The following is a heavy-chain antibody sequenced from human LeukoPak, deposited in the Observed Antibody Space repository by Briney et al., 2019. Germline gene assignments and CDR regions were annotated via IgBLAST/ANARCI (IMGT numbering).Heavy chain of an antibody. CDR2: ISGSGGST. D-gene: IGHD3-22*01. Sequence: PGGSLRLSCAASGFTFSSYAMSWVRQAPGKGLEWVSAISGSGGSTYYADSVKGRFTISRDNSKNTLYLQMNSLRAEDTAVYYCAKDYYDSSGYYVSYWGQGTLVTVSS. V-gene: IGHV3-23*01. CDR1: GFTFSSYA. CDR3: AKDYYDSSGYYVSY. J-gene: IGHJ4*02.